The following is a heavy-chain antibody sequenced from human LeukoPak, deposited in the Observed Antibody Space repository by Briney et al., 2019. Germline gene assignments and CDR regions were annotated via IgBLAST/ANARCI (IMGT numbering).Heavy chain of an antibody. Sequence: PGGSLRLSCAASGLTFSSYAMHWVRQAPGKGLEWVAVISYDGSNKYYADAVKGRFTISRDNSKNTLYLQMNSMRADDTAGYYCAREIGEQLVAVGYFDYWGQGTLVTVSS. V-gene: IGHV3-30*04. CDR2: ISYDGSNK. D-gene: IGHD6-13*01. CDR3: AREIGEQLVAVGYFDY. J-gene: IGHJ4*02. CDR1: GLTFSSYA.